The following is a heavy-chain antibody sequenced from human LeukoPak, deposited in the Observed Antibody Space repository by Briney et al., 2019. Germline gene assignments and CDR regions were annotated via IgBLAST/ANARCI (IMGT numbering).Heavy chain of an antibody. CDR3: AKGPLRGTAAAIDY. CDR2: ISYDGRNK. Sequence: GGSLRLSCAASGFMFNNEWMDWVRQAPGKGLEWVAVISYDGRNKHYPDSVKGRFTISRDISTDTLWLQMDSLRTEDTAVYYCAKGPLRGTAAAIDYWGQGTLVTVSS. D-gene: IGHD2-2*01. CDR1: GFMFNNEW. J-gene: IGHJ4*02. V-gene: IGHV3-30*18.